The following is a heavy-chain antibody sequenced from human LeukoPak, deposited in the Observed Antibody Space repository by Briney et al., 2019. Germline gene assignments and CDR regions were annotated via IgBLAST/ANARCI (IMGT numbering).Heavy chain of an antibody. CDR3: ARGVPDYYDSKGYFDY. J-gene: IGHJ4*02. CDR2: IKEDGSET. Sequence: GGSMRLPCAASGFIFKKYWMNWVRQVPGKGLECLANIKEDGSETYYADSVKGRFTISRDNPKNLLFLQINSLRAEDTAVYYCARGVPDYYDSKGYFDYWGQGTLVTVSS. V-gene: IGHV3-7*01. D-gene: IGHD3-22*01. CDR1: GFIFKKYW.